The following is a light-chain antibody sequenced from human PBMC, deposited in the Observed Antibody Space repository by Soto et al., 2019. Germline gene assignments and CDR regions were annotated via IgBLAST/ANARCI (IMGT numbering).Light chain of an antibody. J-gene: IGLJ1*01. CDR2: DVS. V-gene: IGLV2-14*01. Sequence: QSALTQPASVSGSPGQSITISCTGTSSDTGNYNYVSWYQQDPGKAPKLMIYDVSNRPSGVSNRFSGSKSGITASLTISGLQAEDEADYYCSSYTSSSTYVFGTGTKVTVL. CDR1: SSDTGNYNY. CDR3: SSYTSSSTYV.